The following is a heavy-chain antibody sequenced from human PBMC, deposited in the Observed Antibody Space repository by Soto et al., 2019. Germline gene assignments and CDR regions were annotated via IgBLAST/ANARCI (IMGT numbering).Heavy chain of an antibody. V-gene: IGHV1-69*12. D-gene: IGHD3-22*01. CDR2: TIPMCGTT. CDR3: TRCGIRYHSIGYYLGIDGMDV. CDR1: GGTFNSYA. Sequence: QVQLVQSGAEVKKPESSVRVSCKASGGTFNSYAITWVRQAPGQGLEWMGGTIPMCGTTNYAEKFQGRVTITADESTNTAYMELSSLRSEDTAVYYCTRCGIRYHSIGYYLGIDGMDVWGQGTTVIVSS. J-gene: IGHJ6*02.